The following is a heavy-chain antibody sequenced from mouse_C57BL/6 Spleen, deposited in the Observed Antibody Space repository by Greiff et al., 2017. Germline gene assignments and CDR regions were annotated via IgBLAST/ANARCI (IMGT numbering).Heavy chain of an antibody. CDR2: INPSSGYT. Sequence: QVQLQQSGAELARPGASVKMSCKASGYTFTSYTMHWVKQRPGQGLEWIGYINPSSGYTKYNQKFKDKATLTADKSSSTAYMQLSSLTSEDSAVYYCARKDSSGYVGAMDYWGQGTSVTVSS. CDR1: GYTFTSYT. D-gene: IGHD3-2*02. V-gene: IGHV1-4*01. J-gene: IGHJ4*01. CDR3: ARKDSSGYVGAMDY.